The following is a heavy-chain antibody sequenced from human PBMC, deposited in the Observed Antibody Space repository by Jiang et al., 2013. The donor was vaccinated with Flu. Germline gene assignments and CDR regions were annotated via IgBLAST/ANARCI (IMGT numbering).Heavy chain of an antibody. D-gene: IGHD3-10*01. CDR2: SGST. Sequence: SGSTHYNPSLKNRLTISIDTSKNQFSLNLTSVTAADTAVYFCARRESPMIRGGDWFDPWGQGTLVTVSS. CDR3: ARRESPMIRGGDWFDP. J-gene: IGHJ5*02. V-gene: IGHV4-31*02.